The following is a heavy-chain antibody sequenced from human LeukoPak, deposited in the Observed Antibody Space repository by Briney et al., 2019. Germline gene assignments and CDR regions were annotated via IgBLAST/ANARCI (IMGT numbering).Heavy chain of an antibody. CDR3: TRNRGIATAGILQAPHDY. CDR1: RFAFGDYA. J-gene: IGHJ4*02. V-gene: IGHV3-49*04. Sequence: GRSLRLSCSASRFAFGDYAMSWVRQAPGGGLEWVGFIRSKPYGETTEYAASAKGRFTISRDDSKNIVYLQMNSLKVEDTALYYCTRNRGIATAGILQAPHDYWGQGTHVTVSS. CDR2: IRSKPYGETT. D-gene: IGHD6-13*01.